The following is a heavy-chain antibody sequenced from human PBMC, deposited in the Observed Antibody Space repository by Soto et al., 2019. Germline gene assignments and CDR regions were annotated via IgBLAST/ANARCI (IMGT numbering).Heavy chain of an antibody. V-gene: IGHV1-2*02. Sequence: QVQLVQSGAEVKKPGASVKVSCKASGYTFTGYYMHWVRQAPGQGLEWMGWINPNSGGTNYAQKFQVRVTMTRDTSISTAYMELSRLRSDDTAVYYCARGDSSSYYYYGMDVWGQGTTVTVSS. D-gene: IGHD6-6*01. CDR3: ARGDSSSYYYYGMDV. CDR1: GYTFTGYY. J-gene: IGHJ6*02. CDR2: INPNSGGT.